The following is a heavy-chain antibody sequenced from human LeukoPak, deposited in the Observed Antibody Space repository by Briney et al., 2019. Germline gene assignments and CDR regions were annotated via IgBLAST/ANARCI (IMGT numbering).Heavy chain of an antibody. CDR3: ARRAGAYSHPYDY. CDR1: GFTFSSYS. D-gene: IGHD4/OR15-4a*01. Sequence: PGGSLRLSCAASGFTFSSYSMNWVRQAPGKGLEWVSFIYSGDTHYSDSVKGRFTISRDHSKNTLYLQMNSLRAEDTAVYYCARRAGAYSHPYDYWGQGTLVTVSS. V-gene: IGHV3-53*01. CDR2: IYSGDT. J-gene: IGHJ4*02.